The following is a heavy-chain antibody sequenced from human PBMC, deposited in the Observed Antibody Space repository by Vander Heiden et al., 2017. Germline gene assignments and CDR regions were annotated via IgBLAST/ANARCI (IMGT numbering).Heavy chain of an antibody. D-gene: IGHD3-10*01. CDR1: GYTFPGYY. J-gene: IGHJ5*02. CDR3: ARDYDYYGSGTYYTP. Sequence: QVQLVQSGADVKKPGASVKVSCKASGYTFPGYYLLWVRQAPGQGLEWMGWINPNSGGTKYAQKLQGRVTMTRDTSISTAYMELNRLRSDDTAMYYCARDYDYYGSGTYYTPWGQGTLVTVSS. V-gene: IGHV1-2*02. CDR2: INPNSGGT.